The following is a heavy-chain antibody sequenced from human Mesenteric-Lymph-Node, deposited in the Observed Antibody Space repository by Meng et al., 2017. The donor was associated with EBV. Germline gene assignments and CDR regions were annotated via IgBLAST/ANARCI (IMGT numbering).Heavy chain of an antibody. CDR1: GGSTSNGGNL. V-gene: IGHV4-30-2*01. Sequence: LHLRESGSGLVKPSETLSLTCSISGGSTSNGGNLWSWIRQPPGKALEWIGYIYHSGSTSYNPSLKSRVSMSIDRSNNQFSLKLTSVTAADTAVYYCVGNYGGNLGWFDPWGQGTLVTVSS. D-gene: IGHD4/OR15-4a*01. J-gene: IGHJ5*02. CDR2: IYHSGST. CDR3: VGNYGGNLGWFDP.